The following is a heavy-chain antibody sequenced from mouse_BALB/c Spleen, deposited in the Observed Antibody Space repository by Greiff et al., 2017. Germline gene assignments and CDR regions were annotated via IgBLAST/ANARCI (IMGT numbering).Heavy chain of an antibody. Sequence: EVKLVESGGGLVKPGGSLKLSCAASGFTFSSYAMSWVRQSPGKRLEWVAEISSGGSYTYYPDTVTGRFTISRDNAKNTLYLEMSSLRSEDTAMYYCARDPGYDWYFDVWGAGTTVTVSS. V-gene: IGHV5-9-4*01. CDR1: GFTFSSYA. D-gene: IGHD2-14*01. J-gene: IGHJ1*01. CDR2: ISSGGSYT. CDR3: ARDPGYDWYFDV.